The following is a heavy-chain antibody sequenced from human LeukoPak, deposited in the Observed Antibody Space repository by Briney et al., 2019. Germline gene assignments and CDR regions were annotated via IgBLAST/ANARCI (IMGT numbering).Heavy chain of an antibody. CDR2: MSGRGDNK. D-gene: IGHD2-2*02. V-gene: IGHV3-23*01. J-gene: IGHJ3*01. CDR3: AKVDRGCTSTSCYILLGGLDV. Sequence: GGSLRLSCAASGFTFSSNAMNWVRQAPGKGLEWVSGMSGRGDNKHYADSVKGRFTISRDNSKNTLYLQMESLRAEDSAVYFCAKVDRGCTSTSCYILLGGLDVWGQGTKVTVSS. CDR1: GFTFSSNA.